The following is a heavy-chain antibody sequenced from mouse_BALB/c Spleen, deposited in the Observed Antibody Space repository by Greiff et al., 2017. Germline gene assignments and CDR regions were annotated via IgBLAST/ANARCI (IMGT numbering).Heavy chain of an antibody. D-gene: IGHD2-1*01. CDR1: GFNIKDTY. CDR2: IDPANGNT. Sequence: VQLQQSGAELVKPGASVKLSCTASGFNIKDTYMHWVKQRPDQGLEWIGRIDPANGNTKYDPKFQGKATITADTTSNTAYLQLSSLTSEDTAVYYCALYYGNYGWYFDVWGAGTTVTVSS. V-gene: IGHV14-3*02. J-gene: IGHJ1*01. CDR3: ALYYGNYGWYFDV.